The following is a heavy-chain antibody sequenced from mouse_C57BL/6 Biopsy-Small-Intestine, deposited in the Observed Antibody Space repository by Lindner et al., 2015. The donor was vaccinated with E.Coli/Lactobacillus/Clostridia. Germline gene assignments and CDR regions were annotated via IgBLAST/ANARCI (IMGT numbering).Heavy chain of an antibody. CDR3: AREYYYDGSPLFAY. V-gene: IGHV1-14*01. D-gene: IGHD1-1*01. Sequence: VQLQESGPELVKPGASVKMSCKASGYTFTSYVIHWVKQKPGQGLEWIGYFNPYRDDTKFNEKFRGKATLTADKSSSTAYMELSSLTSEDSAVYYCAREYYYDGSPLFAYWGRGTLVTVSA. J-gene: IGHJ3*01. CDR1: GYTFTSYV. CDR2: FNPYRDDT.